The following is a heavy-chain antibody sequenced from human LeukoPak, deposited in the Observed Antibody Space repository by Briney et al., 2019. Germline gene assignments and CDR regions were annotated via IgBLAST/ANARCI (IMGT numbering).Heavy chain of an antibody. CDR3: ATQPSRRNRAFDI. CDR2: ITSTGTSI. J-gene: IGHJ3*02. CDR1: GFILSDYY. Sequence: GGSLRLSCAASGFILSDYYMNWMRQAPGKGLEWVSYITSTGTSIYYADSVKGRFTISRDNAKNSLYLQMNSLRAEDMALYYCATQPSRRNRAFDIWGQGTMVTVSS. V-gene: IGHV3-11*01. D-gene: IGHD2/OR15-2a*01.